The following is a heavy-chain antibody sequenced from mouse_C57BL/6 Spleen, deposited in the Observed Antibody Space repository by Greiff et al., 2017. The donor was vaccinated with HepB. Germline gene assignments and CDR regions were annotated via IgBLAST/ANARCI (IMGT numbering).Heavy chain of an antibody. D-gene: IGHD1-1*01. J-gene: IGHJ2*01. CDR2: IDPSDSET. Sequence: QVQLQQPGAELVRPGSSVKLSCKASGYTFTSYWMHWVKQRPIQGLEWIGNIDPSDSETHYNQKFKDKATLTVDKSSSTAYRQLSSRTSVDSAVYYCARGGTTVVAPSFDYWGQGTTLTVSS. CDR1: GYTFTSYW. CDR3: ARGGTTVVAPSFDY. V-gene: IGHV1-52*01.